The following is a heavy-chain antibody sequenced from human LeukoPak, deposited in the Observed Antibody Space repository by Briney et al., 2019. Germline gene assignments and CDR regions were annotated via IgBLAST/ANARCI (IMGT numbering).Heavy chain of an antibody. J-gene: IGHJ4*02. CDR3: ARLPTITFFDY. Sequence: PSETLCLTCTVSGGSISSSSFYWGWIRQPPGRGLEWIGSIYYSGSTSYNPSLKSRVTISVDTSKDQFSLKLSSVTAADTAVYYCARLPTITFFDYWGQGTLVTVSS. D-gene: IGHD5-12*01. CDR2: IYYSGST. CDR1: GGSISSSSFY. V-gene: IGHV4-39*01.